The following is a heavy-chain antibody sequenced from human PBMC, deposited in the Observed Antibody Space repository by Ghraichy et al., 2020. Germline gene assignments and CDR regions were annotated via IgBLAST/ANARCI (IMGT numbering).Heavy chain of an antibody. V-gene: IGHV1-69*02. CDR3: ASMIVMLGEDAFDI. Sequence: SVKVSCKASGSTFSKYIIDWVRQAPGQGLEWMGKIIPVLGIANSADKFQDRVTFTADNSTSTAYMELSSLTSEDTAVYYCASMIVMLGEDAFDIWGQWTMVTVSS. CDR1: GSTFSKYI. CDR2: IIPVLGIA. D-gene: IGHD3-16*01. J-gene: IGHJ3*02.